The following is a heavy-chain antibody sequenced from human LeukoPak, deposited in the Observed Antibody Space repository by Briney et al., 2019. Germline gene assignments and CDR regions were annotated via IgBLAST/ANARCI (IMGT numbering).Heavy chain of an antibody. CDR3: ARGAGGLRFLEWLLSYFDY. D-gene: IGHD3-3*01. Sequence: PGRSLRLSCAASGFTFSSYAMHWVRQAPGKGLEWVAVISYDGGNKYYADSVKGRFTISRDNSKNTLYLQMNSLRAEDTAVYYCARGAGGLRFLEWLLSYFDYWGQGTLVTVSS. V-gene: IGHV3-30-3*01. CDR2: ISYDGGNK. J-gene: IGHJ4*02. CDR1: GFTFSSYA.